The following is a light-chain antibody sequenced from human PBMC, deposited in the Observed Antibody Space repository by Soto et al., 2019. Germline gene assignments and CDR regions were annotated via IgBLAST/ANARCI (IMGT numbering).Light chain of an antibody. CDR2: LEGSGSY. J-gene: IGLJ3*02. Sequence: QSVLTQSSSASASLGSSVKLTCTLSSGHSTYIIAWHQQQPGKAPRFLMKLEGSGSYNKGSGVPDRFSASTSGADRFLTISNLHFEDEADYYCETWGTNTWVFGGGTQLTVL. CDR3: ETWGTNTWV. V-gene: IGLV4-60*02. CDR1: SGHSTYI.